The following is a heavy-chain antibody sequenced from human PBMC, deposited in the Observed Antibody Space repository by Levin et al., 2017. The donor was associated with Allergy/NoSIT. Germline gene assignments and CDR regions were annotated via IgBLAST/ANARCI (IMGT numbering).Heavy chain of an antibody. CDR3: ATTQAAPIGYFDY. CDR1: GFTFDTYW. CDR2: IKQDGSEK. D-gene: IGHD6-25*01. J-gene: IGHJ4*02. Sequence: RGESLKISCAASGFTFDTYWMSWVRQAPGKGLEWVANIKQDGSEKYYVDSVKGRFTISRDNAKNSLYLQMNSLRAEDTAVYYCATTQAAPIGYFDYWGQGMLVTVSS. V-gene: IGHV3-7*01.